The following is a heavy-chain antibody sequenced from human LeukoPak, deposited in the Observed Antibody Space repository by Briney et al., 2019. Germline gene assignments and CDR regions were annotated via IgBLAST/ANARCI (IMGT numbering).Heavy chain of an antibody. J-gene: IGHJ6*03. D-gene: IGHD2-8*01. CDR3: ARGMNYYYYMDV. CDR2: IYYSGST. CDR1: GGSISSYY. V-gene: IGHV4-59*01. Sequence: SETLSLTCTASGGSISSYYWSWIRQPPGKGLEWIGYIYYSGSTNYNPSLKSRVTISVDTSKNQFSLKLSSVTAADTAVYYCARGMNYYYYMDVWGKGTTVTVSS.